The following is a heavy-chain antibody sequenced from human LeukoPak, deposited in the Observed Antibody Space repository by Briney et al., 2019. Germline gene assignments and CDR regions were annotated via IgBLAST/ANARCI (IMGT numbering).Heavy chain of an antibody. D-gene: IGHD3-22*01. CDR2: ISSSSSYI. CDR1: GFTFSSYS. CDR3: ARDPGYYDSSGYYYPQGDWYFDL. J-gene: IGHJ2*01. V-gene: IGHV3-21*01. Sequence: GGSLRLSCAASGFTFSSYSMNWVRQAPGKGLEWVSSISSSSSYIYYADSVKGRFTISRDNAKNSLYLQMNSLRAEDTAVYHCARDPGYYDSSGYYYPQGDWYFDLWGRGTLVTVCS.